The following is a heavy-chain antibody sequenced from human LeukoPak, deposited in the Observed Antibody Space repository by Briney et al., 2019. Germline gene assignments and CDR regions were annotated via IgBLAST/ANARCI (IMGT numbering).Heavy chain of an antibody. D-gene: IGHD4-17*01. CDR3: AKGYGDNTRPFDY. CDR1: GFTFDDYA. Sequence: PGGALRLSCAGSGFTFDDYAMHWVGQAPGKGLEGVSGISWNSGSIGYADSVKGRFTISRDNAKNSLYLQMNSLRAEDTALYYCAKGYGDNTRPFDYWGQGTLVTVSS. V-gene: IGHV3-9*01. J-gene: IGHJ4*02. CDR2: ISWNSGSI.